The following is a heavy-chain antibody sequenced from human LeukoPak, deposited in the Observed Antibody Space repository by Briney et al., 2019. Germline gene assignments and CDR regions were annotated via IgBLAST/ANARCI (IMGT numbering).Heavy chain of an antibody. CDR3: ARDGNYGDAFDI. Sequence: GGSLRLSCAASGFTVSSNYMSWVRQAPGKGLEWVSVIYSDSRTYYADSMKGRFTISRDSSKNTLFLQMNTLRAEDTAVYYCARDGNYGDAFDIWGQGTMVTVSS. CDR1: GFTVSSNY. J-gene: IGHJ3*02. D-gene: IGHD4-17*01. CDR2: IYSDSRT. V-gene: IGHV3-66*01.